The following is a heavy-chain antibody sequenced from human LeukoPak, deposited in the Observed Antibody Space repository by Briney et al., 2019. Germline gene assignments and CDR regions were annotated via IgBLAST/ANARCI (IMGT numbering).Heavy chain of an antibody. Sequence: GGSLRLSCAASGFTFSSYWMTWVRQAPGKGLEWVANINQDGSEGYFVDSVKGRFTISRDNAKNSLYLQMNSLRAEDTAVYYCAKDYFRYEYSSSSCDYWGQGTLVTASS. CDR1: GFTFSSYW. V-gene: IGHV3-7*01. J-gene: IGHJ4*02. CDR3: AKDYFRYEYSSSSCDY. CDR2: INQDGSEG. D-gene: IGHD6-6*01.